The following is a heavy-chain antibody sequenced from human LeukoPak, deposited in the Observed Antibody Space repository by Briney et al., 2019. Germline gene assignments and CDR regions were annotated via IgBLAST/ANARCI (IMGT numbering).Heavy chain of an antibody. D-gene: IGHD6-19*01. Sequence: ARSLRLSCAASGFTFSSYGMHWVRQAPGKGLEWVAVMWYDGSNKYYADSVKGRFTISRDNSKNTLYLQMDSLRVEDTAAYYCARDPGVRWLVGFDYWGQGTLVTVSS. J-gene: IGHJ4*02. CDR1: GFTFSSYG. CDR2: MWYDGSNK. V-gene: IGHV3-33*01. CDR3: ARDPGVRWLVGFDY.